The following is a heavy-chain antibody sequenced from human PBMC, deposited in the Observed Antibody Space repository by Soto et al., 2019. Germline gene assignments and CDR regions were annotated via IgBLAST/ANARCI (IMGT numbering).Heavy chain of an antibody. D-gene: IGHD6-6*01. Sequence: GGSLRLSCAASGFTFSSYSMNWVRQAPGKGLEWVSSISSSSSYIYYADSVKGRFTISRDNAKNSLYLQMNSLRAEDTAVYYCARDQRYPAEYSSSKTPFDYWGQGTLVTVSS. V-gene: IGHV3-21*01. CDR1: GFTFSSYS. CDR2: ISSSSSYI. J-gene: IGHJ4*02. CDR3: ARDQRYPAEYSSSKTPFDY.